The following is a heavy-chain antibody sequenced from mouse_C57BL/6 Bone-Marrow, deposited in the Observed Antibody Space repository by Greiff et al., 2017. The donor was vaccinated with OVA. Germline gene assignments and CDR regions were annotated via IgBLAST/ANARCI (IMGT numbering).Heavy chain of an antibody. J-gene: IGHJ3*01. CDR1: GYTFTSYW. CDR2: IHPNSGST. V-gene: IGHV1-64*01. CDR3: AREAYYGSSRRFAY. D-gene: IGHD1-1*01. Sequence: QVQLKQPGAELVKPGASVKLSCKASGYTFTSYWMHWVKQRPGQGLEWIGMIHPNSGSTNYNEKFKSKATLTVDKSSSTAYMQLSSLTSEDSAVYYCAREAYYGSSRRFAYWGQGTLVTVSA.